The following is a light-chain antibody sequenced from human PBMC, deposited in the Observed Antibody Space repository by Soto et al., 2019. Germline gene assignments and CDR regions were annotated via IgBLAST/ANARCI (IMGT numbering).Light chain of an antibody. J-gene: IGKJ1*01. CDR1: QTIDTY. CDR3: QQNFNFPRT. Sequence: DIQLTQSPSSLSASVGDRVTITCRASQTIDTYLNWYQHKPGTAPKVLIYAATYLQDGVPSRFSGTGSGADFTLTISSLQPEDFAPFYCQQNFNFPRTLGQGTKVDIK. V-gene: IGKV1-39*01. CDR2: AAT.